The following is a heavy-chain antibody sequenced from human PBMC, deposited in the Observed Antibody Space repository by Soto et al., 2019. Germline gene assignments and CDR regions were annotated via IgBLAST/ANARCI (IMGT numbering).Heavy chain of an antibody. D-gene: IGHD3-22*01. CDR2: ISGYNGNT. Sequence: QVQLVESGAEVKKPGASVKVSCKASGYTFTNYGISWVRQAPGQGLEWMGWISGYNGNTKYAQKFQGRVPMTTDTPTNTAYMDLRSLRSDDTAVYYCARDREYYYDSRGNYYYHYGMDVWGQGTTVTVS. CDR1: GYTFTNYG. V-gene: IGHV1-18*04. J-gene: IGHJ6*02. CDR3: ARDREYYYDSRGNYYYHYGMDV.